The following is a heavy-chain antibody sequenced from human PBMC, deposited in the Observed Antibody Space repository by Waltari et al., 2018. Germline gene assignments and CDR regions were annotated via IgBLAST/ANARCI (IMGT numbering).Heavy chain of an antibody. J-gene: IGHJ6*02. V-gene: IGHV1-69*13. CDR2: VIPIFGTA. CDR3: ARGGSDIVGATTVYYYYGMDV. CDR1: GGTFSSYA. Sequence: QVQLVQSGAEVKKPGSSVKVSCKASGGTFSSYAISWVRQAPGQGLEWMGGVIPIFGTANYAQKFQGRVTITADESTSTAYMELSSLRSEDTAVYYCARGGSDIVGATTVYYYYGMDVWGQGTTVTVSS. D-gene: IGHD1-26*01.